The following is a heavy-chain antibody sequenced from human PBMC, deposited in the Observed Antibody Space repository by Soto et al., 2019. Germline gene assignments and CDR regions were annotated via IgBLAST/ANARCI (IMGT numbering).Heavy chain of an antibody. CDR1: GFTFSDYY. V-gene: IGHV3-11*01. CDR2: ISSSGSTI. D-gene: IGHD3-10*01. CDR3: ARVTISFFGVGQDVVRAFDP. Sequence: QVQLVESGGGLVKPGGSLRLSCAASGFTFSDYYMSWIRQAPGKGLEWVSYISSSGSTIYYADSVKGRFTISRDNAKNSLYLQMNSLRAEDTAVYYCARVTISFFGVGQDVVRAFDPWGQGTLVTVSS. J-gene: IGHJ5*02.